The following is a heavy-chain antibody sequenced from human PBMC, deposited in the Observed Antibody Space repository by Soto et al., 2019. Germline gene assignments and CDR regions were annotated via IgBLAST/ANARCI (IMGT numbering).Heavy chain of an antibody. D-gene: IGHD2-2*02. CDR1: GFTCSSYW. J-gene: IGHJ4*02. CDR2: MRQDGSEK. Sequence: GGALRLSCAASGFTCSSYWMSWVRQAPGKGLEWVANMRQDGSEKYYVDSVKGRFTISRDNAKNSLYLQMNSLRAEDTAVYYCARILCSSTSCYTFDYWGQGTLVTVSS. V-gene: IGHV3-7*03. CDR3: ARILCSSTSCYTFDY.